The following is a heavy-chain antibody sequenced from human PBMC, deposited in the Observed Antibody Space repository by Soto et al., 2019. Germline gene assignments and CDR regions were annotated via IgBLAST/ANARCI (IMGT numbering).Heavy chain of an antibody. CDR3: AREGYNFGPFDY. V-gene: IGHV4-59*01. CDR1: GGPISSYY. D-gene: IGHD5-18*01. J-gene: IGHJ4*02. CDR2: VYYSASTNYILSL. Sequence: SETLSLTCTLSGGPISSYYWSWIRQPPGKGLEWIGYVYYSASTNYILSLNYNPSLSSRVTISLDTSKNQFSLKFNSVTAADTAVYYCAREGYNFGPFDYWGQGALVTVS.